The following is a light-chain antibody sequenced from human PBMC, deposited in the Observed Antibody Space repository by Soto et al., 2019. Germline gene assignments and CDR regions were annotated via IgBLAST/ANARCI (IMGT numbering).Light chain of an antibody. CDR1: SSDVGGYNY. V-gene: IGLV2-14*01. J-gene: IGLJ2*01. CDR2: DVS. Sequence: QSALTQPASVSGSPGQSITISCTGTSSDVGGYNYVSWYQQHPGKAPKLMIYDVSNRPSGVSNRFSGSKSGNTASLTISGLQAEDEAGYYCSSYTRSSNLVVFGGGTQLTVL. CDR3: SSYTRSSNLVV.